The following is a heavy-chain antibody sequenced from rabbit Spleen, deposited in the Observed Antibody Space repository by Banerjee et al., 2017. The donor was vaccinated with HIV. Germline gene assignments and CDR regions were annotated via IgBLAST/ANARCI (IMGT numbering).Heavy chain of an antibody. Sequence: SLEASGGELVKTGASLTITCIASGVYSSGDSYMCWVRQAPGKGLEWIACIDAGSGSTYYASWAKGRFTISKTSTTVDLKMTSLTAADTATYFCARRYTGGSGYGSGYFTLWGPGTLVTVS. CDR1: GVYSSGDSY. CDR2: IDAGSGST. J-gene: IGHJ4*01. D-gene: IGHD1-1*01. CDR3: ARRYTGGSGYGSGYFTL. V-gene: IGHV1S40*01.